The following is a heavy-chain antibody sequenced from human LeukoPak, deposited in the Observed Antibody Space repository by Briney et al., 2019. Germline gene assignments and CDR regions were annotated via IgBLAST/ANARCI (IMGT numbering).Heavy chain of an antibody. CDR1: GYTFTSYG. V-gene: IGHV1-18*01. J-gene: IGHJ6*02. CDR2: ISAYNGNT. Sequence: GASVKVSCKASGYTFTSYGISWVRQAPGQGLEWMGWISAYNGNTNYAQKLQGRVTMTTDTSTSTAYMELRSLRSDDTAVYYCAREEDSSSWYRRYYYGMDVWGQGTTVTVSS. D-gene: IGHD6-13*01. CDR3: AREEDSSSWYRRYYYGMDV.